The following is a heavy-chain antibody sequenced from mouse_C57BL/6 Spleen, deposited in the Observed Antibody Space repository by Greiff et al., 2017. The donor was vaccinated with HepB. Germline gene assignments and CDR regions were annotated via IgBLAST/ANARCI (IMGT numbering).Heavy chain of an antibody. CDR3: AAQAPTWFAY. V-gene: IGHV1-59*01. CDR1: GYTFTSYW. Sequence: QVQLQQPGAELVRPGPSVKLSCKASGYTFTSYWMHWVKQRPGQGLEWIGVIDPSDSYTNYNQKFKGKATLTVDTSSSTAYMQLSSLTSEDSAVYYCAAQAPTWFAYWGQGTLVTVSA. CDR2: IDPSDSYT. D-gene: IGHD3-2*02. J-gene: IGHJ3*01.